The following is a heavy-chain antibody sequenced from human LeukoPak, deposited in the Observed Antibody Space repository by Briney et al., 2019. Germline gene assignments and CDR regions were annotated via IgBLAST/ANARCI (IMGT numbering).Heavy chain of an antibody. J-gene: IGHJ4*02. CDR3: AGDSADILTGFFEQ. CDR2: IYSSGSS. CDR1: GGSISSYW. V-gene: IGHV4-4*07. Sequence: SETLSLTCTVSGGSISSYWWSWIRQPAGKGLEWIGRIYSSGSSNYNFALESRVTISVDKLKNQFSLKLSSVTAADTAVYYCAGDSADILTGFFEQWGQGTLVTVSS. D-gene: IGHD3-9*01.